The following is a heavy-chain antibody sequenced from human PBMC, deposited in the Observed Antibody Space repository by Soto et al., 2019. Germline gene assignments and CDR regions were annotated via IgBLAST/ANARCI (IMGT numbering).Heavy chain of an antibody. CDR1: GYTFTSYG. CDR3: ARDQAYSKMPNNWFDP. Sequence: ASVKVSCKASGYTFTSYGISWVRQAPGQGLEWMGWISAYNGNTNYAQKLQGRVTMTTDTSTSTAYMELRSLRSDDTAVYYCARDQAYSKMPNNWFDPWGQGTLVTVSS. V-gene: IGHV1-18*01. D-gene: IGHD6-13*01. J-gene: IGHJ5*02. CDR2: ISAYNGNT.